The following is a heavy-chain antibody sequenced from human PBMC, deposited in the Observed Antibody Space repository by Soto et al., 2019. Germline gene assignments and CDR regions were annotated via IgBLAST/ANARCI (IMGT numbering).Heavy chain of an antibody. D-gene: IGHD3-22*01. CDR3: ARANDSSGYYPFDY. V-gene: IGHV3-11*06. CDR2: ISISSRYT. CDR1: GFTFSDYY. J-gene: IGHJ4*02. Sequence: GGSLRLSCAASGFTFSDYYMSWIRQAPGKGLEWVSYISISSRYTNYPDSVKGRFTISRDNAKNSLYLQMNSLRAEDTAVYYCARANDSSGYYPFDYWGQGTLVTVSS.